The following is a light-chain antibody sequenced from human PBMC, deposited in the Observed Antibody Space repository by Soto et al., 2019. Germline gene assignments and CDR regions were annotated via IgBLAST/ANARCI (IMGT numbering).Light chain of an antibody. CDR3: QQYDSKTT. CDR2: GAS. CDR1: QSLAGNY. Sequence: DIVLTQSPGTLSLSPGETATLSCRASQSLAGNYLAWYQQKPGQAPRLLISGASSRATGIPDRFSGSGSGTDFTLTISGLEPEDFAVYYCQQYDSKTTFGPGTKVDIK. V-gene: IGKV3-20*01. J-gene: IGKJ3*01.